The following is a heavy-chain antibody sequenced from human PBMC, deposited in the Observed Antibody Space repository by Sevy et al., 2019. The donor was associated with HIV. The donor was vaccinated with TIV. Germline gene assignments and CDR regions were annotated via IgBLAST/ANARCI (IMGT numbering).Heavy chain of an antibody. J-gene: IGHJ6*02. V-gene: IGHV3-23*01. CDR1: GFTFISYA. Sequence: GGSLRLSCAASGFTFISYAMTWVRQAPGKGLEWVSTISSSGGYTYYSDSVKGRFIISRDNSKKTVDLQMNSLRAEDTAVYYCARDCSSTSCIWGLDVWGQGTTVTVSS. CDR2: ISSSGGYT. D-gene: IGHD2-2*01. CDR3: ARDCSSTSCIWGLDV.